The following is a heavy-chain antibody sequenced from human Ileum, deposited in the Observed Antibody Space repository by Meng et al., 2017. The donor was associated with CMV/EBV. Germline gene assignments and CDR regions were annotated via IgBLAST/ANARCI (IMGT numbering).Heavy chain of an antibody. CDR3: ARMDGGSGSPFDY. D-gene: IGHD1-26*01. Sequence: KASGGTCSSYAISWVRQAPGQGLEWMGGIIPIFGTANYAQKFQGRVTITTDESTSTAYMELSSLRSEDTAVYYCARMDGGSGSPFDYWGQGTLVTVPQ. CDR2: IIPIFGTA. V-gene: IGHV1-69*05. J-gene: IGHJ4*02. CDR1: GGTCSSYA.